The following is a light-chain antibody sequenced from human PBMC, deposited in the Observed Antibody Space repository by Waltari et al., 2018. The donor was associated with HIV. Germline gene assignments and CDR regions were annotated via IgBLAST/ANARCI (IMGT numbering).Light chain of an antibody. J-gene: IGKJ1*01. V-gene: IGKV3-15*01. CDR3: QQYNNWPT. CDR1: QPISSN. CDR2: ASS. Sequence: EIVMTQSPASLSLSPGNTATLSCRASQPISSNLAWYQSRPGQAPRLLIYASSTRATGVPTRFSGRGSGTDFTLSISGLQSEDVAVYYCQQYNNWPTFGRGTKVELK.